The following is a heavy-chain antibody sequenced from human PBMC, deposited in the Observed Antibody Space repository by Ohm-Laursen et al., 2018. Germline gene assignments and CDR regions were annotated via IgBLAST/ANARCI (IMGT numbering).Heavy chain of an antibody. J-gene: IGHJ4*02. CDR2: ISGSGDSI. D-gene: IGHD3-3*01. CDR3: AKEIRFLEWFLYDC. Sequence: GSLRLSCTASGFFFSNYAMSWVRQAPGKGLEWVSYISGSGDSIYYADSAKGRFTITRDNAKNTVNLQMNSLRAEDTAVYYCAKEIRFLEWFLYDCWGQGTPITVSS. V-gene: IGHV3-23*01. CDR1: GFFFSNYA.